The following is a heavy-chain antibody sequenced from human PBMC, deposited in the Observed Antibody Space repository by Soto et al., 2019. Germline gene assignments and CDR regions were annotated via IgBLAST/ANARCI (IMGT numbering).Heavy chain of an antibody. CDR1: GFTFDDYT. Sequence: GGSLRLSCTTSGFTFDDYTVNWFRQAPGKGLEWVAFIRSRAYGGTTQYAASVKGRFTISRDDSKSVAYLQMNSLESEDAAVYYCARSYDNSGYCRAPVDYWGQGTLVTVSS. CDR3: ARSYDNSGYCRAPVDY. J-gene: IGHJ4*02. CDR2: IRSRAYGGTT. D-gene: IGHD3-22*01. V-gene: IGHV3-49*03.